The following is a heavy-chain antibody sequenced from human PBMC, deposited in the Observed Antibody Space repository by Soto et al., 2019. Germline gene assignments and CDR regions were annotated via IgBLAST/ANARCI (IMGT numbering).Heavy chain of an antibody. CDR3: ARRCSTTTCYGMSYYGMDV. Sequence: PGESLKISCKGSGYSFTSYWIGWVRQMPGKGLEWMGIIYPGDSDTRYSPSFQGQVTISADKSISTADLQWSSLKASDTAIYYCARRCSTTTCYGMSYYGMDVWGQGTTVTVSS. V-gene: IGHV5-51*01. J-gene: IGHJ6*02. CDR2: IYPGDSDT. CDR1: GYSFTSYW. D-gene: IGHD2-2*01.